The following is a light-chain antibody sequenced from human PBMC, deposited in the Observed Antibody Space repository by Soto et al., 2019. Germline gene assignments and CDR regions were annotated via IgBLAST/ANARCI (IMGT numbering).Light chain of an antibody. CDR3: QQYDDLPST. J-gene: IGKJ4*01. Sequence: DIQMTQSPSSLSASVGDRVTITCQASQDISNYLNWYQQKSGKPPKLLIYDASHLETGVPPRFSGAGSGTEFALTTSSLQPEAVATYYCQQYDDLPSTFGGGTKVEV. CDR2: DAS. V-gene: IGKV1-33*01. CDR1: QDISNY.